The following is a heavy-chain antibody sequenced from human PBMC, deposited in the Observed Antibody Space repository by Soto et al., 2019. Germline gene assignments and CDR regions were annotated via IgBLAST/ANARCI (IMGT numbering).Heavy chain of an antibody. CDR1: GGSISSGDYY. CDR3: ARDSYDSSGSSGYSFDY. D-gene: IGHD3-22*01. CDR2: IYYSGST. V-gene: IGHV4-30-4*01. Sequence: QVQLQESGPGLVKPSQTLSLTSTVSGGSISSGDYYWNWIRQPPGKGLEWIGYIYYSGSTYYNPSLKSRVTISVDTSKNQFSLKLSSVTAADTAVYYCARDSYDSSGSSGYSFDYWGQGTLVTVSS. J-gene: IGHJ4*02.